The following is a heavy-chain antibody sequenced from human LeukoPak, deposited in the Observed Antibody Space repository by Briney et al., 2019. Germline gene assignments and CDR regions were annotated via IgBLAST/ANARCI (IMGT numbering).Heavy chain of an antibody. V-gene: IGHV1-69*04. J-gene: IGHJ5*02. CDR1: GGTFSSYA. Sequence: SVKVSRKASGGTFSSYAISWVRQAPGQGLEWMGRIIPIFGIANYAQKFQGRVTITADKSTSTAYMELSSLRSEDTAVYYCAREPCSSTSCYQNWFDPWGQGTLVTVSS. CDR3: AREPCSSTSCYQNWFDP. CDR2: IIPIFGIA. D-gene: IGHD2-2*01.